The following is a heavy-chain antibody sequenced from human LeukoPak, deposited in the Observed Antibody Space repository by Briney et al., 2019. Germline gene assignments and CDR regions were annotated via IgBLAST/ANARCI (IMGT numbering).Heavy chain of an antibody. CDR2: INSDGSST. J-gene: IGHJ4*02. CDR3: ARLREIPVFGVVTKSTSYFDY. D-gene: IGHD3-3*01. Sequence: GGSLRLSCAASGFTFSSYWMHWVRQAPGKGLVWVSRINSDGSSTSYADSVKGRFTIPRDNAKNTLYLQMNSLRAEDTAVYYCARLREIPVFGVVTKSTSYFDYWGQGTLVTVSS. CDR1: GFTFSSYW. V-gene: IGHV3-74*01.